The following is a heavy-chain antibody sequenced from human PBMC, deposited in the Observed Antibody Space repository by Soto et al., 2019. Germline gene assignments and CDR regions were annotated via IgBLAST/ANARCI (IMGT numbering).Heavy chain of an antibody. CDR1: GFTFSSYG. V-gene: IGHV3-30*18. Sequence: QVQLVESGGGVVQPGRSLRLSCAASGFTFSSYGMHWVRQAPGKGLEWVAVISYDGSNKYYADSVKGRFTISRDNSKNTLYLQMNSLRAEDTAVYYCAKHPGGWYGGAFDYWGQGTLVTVSS. CDR3: AKHPGGWYGGAFDY. CDR2: ISYDGSNK. D-gene: IGHD6-19*01. J-gene: IGHJ4*02.